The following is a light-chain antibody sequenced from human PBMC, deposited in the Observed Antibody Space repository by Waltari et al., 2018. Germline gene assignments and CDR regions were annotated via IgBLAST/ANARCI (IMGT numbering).Light chain of an antibody. CDR2: EDN. CDR1: SGSIASNY. Sequence: NFMLTQPHSVSESPGKTLIISCTRSSGSIASNYVQWYQQRPGRAPTTVIYEDNERPSGVPDRFSGSIDSSANSASLTISGLKTEDEADYYCQSYDTSNHNVVFGGGTKLTVL. CDR3: QSYDTSNHNVV. J-gene: IGLJ2*01. V-gene: IGLV6-57*03.